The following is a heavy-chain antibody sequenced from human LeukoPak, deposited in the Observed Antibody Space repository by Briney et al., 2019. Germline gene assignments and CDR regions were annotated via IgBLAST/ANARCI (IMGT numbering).Heavy chain of an antibody. CDR3: ARSSSLSLNWFDP. D-gene: IGHD6-13*01. Sequence: SETLSLTCTVSGGSISSGSYYWTWIRQPAGKGLEWIGRIYTSGSTNYNPSLKSRVNISVDTSKNQFSLKLSSVTAADTAGYYCARSSSLSLNWFDPWGQGTLVTVSS. J-gene: IGHJ5*02. CDR1: GGSISSGSYY. V-gene: IGHV4-61*02. CDR2: IYTSGST.